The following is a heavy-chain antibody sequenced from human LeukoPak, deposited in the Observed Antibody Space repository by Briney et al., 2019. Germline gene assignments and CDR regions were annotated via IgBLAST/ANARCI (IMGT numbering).Heavy chain of an antibody. D-gene: IGHD1-1*01. J-gene: IGHJ4*02. Sequence: GGSLRLSCAVSGFTFSSSEMNWVRQAPGKGLEWVSSISSSSSYIYYAASVKGRFTISRDNAKTSLYLQMNRLRAEDTAVYYCARERQLERLAFGKEGSAFDYWGQGTLVTVSS. V-gene: IGHV3-21*01. CDR1: GFTFSSSE. CDR3: ARERQLERLAFGKEGSAFDY. CDR2: ISSSSSYI.